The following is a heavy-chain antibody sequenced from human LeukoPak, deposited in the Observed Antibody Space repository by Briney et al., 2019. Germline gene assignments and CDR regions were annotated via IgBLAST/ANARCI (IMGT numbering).Heavy chain of an antibody. Sequence: GASVKVSCKASGGTFSSYAISWVRQAPGQGLEWMGRIIPILGIANYAQKFQGRVTITADKSTSTAYMELSSLRSEDTAVYYCASSYYDILTGYESGGYGMDVWGQGTTVTVSS. CDR2: IIPILGIA. CDR1: GGTFSSYA. V-gene: IGHV1-69*04. CDR3: ASSYYDILTGYESGGYGMDV. D-gene: IGHD3-9*01. J-gene: IGHJ6*02.